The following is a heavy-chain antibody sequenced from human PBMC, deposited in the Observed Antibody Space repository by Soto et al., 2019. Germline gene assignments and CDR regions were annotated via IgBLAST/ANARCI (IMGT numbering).Heavy chain of an antibody. CDR3: AREAVAYGRSSAGGYYYYGMDV. V-gene: IGHV4-30-4*08. Sequence: QVQLQESGPGLVKPSQTLSLTCTVSGGSISSGDCYWTWIRQSPGKGLEWIGYIYYSGRTQYNPSLESRVSILLDTSKNQFSLSLRSVTAADTAVYYCAREAVAYGRSSAGGYYYYGMDVWGQGTTVSVSS. D-gene: IGHD6-6*01. CDR1: GGSISSGDCY. J-gene: IGHJ6*02. CDR2: IYYSGRT.